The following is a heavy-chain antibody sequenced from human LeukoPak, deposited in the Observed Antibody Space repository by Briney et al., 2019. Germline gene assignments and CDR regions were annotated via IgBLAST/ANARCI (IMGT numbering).Heavy chain of an antibody. CDR1: GGSISSYY. D-gene: IGHD6-13*01. Sequence: SETLSLTCTVSGGSISSYYWSWIRQPPGKGLKWIGYIYYSGSTNYNPSLKSRVTISVDTSKNQFSLKLSSVTAADTAVYYCARDGAAAGNWFDPWGQGTLVTVSS. CDR2: IYYSGST. J-gene: IGHJ5*02. CDR3: ARDGAAAGNWFDP. V-gene: IGHV4-59*01.